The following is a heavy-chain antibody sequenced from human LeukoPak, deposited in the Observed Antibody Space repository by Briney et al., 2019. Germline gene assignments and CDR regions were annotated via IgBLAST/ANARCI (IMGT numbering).Heavy chain of an antibody. CDR3: ARDRGTIAAAFP. Sequence: KPSETLSLTCTVSGGSISSYYWSWIRQPAGKGLDWIGRIYTSGSTNYNPSLKSRVTMSVDTSKNQFSLKLSSVTAADTAVYYCARDRGTIAAAFPWGQGTLVTVSS. D-gene: IGHD6-13*01. CDR2: IYTSGST. J-gene: IGHJ5*02. CDR1: GGSISSYY. V-gene: IGHV4-4*07.